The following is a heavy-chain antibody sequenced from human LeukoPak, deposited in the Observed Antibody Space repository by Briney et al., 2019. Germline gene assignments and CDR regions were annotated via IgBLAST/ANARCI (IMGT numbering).Heavy chain of an antibody. V-gene: IGHV4-34*01. Sequence: SETLSLTCAGYGGSFSGYYWSWIRQPPGKGLEWIGEINHSGSTNYNPTLKSRVTISVDTSKNQFSLKLSSVTAADTAVYYCAGGRRVRGVMLPYYGMDVWGQGTTVTVSS. D-gene: IGHD3-10*01. CDR2: INHSGST. J-gene: IGHJ6*02. CDR3: AGGRRVRGVMLPYYGMDV. CDR1: GGSFSGYY.